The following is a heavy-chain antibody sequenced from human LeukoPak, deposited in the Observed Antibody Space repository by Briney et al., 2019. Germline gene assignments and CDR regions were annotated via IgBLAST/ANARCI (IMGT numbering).Heavy chain of an antibody. V-gene: IGHV4-39*01. J-gene: IGHJ4*02. CDR2: IYYSGST. D-gene: IGHD6-6*01. Sequence: PSQTLSLTCTVSGGSISSSSYYWGWIRQPPGKGLEWIGSIYYSGSTYYNPSLKSRVTISVDTSKNQFSLKLSSVTAADTAVYYCARLRSIAAPDYWGQGTLVTVSS. CDR3: ARLRSIAAPDY. CDR1: GGSISSSSYY.